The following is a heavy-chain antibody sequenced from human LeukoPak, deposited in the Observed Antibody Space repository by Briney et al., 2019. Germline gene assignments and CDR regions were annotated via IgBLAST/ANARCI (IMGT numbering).Heavy chain of an antibody. D-gene: IGHD3-10*01. CDR1: GFTFTNYD. J-gene: IGHJ5*02. Sequence: ASVKVSCKATGFTFTNYDINWVRQDTGQGLEWMGWMNPINGNTGYAQKFQGRVTMTRDTSISTAYMELRSLTSEDTAVYYCVRDGEGVAISVNYWFAPWGQGTLVTVSS. V-gene: IGHV1-8*01. CDR2: MNPINGNT. CDR3: VRDGEGVAISVNYWFAP.